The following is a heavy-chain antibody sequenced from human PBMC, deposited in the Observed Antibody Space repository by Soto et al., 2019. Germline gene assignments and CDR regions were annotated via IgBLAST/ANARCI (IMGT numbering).Heavy chain of an antibody. CDR1: GDSVSSNSAA. CDR2: TYYRSKWYN. CDR3: ARDRSSSSLFYYYYYYGMDV. J-gene: IGHJ6*02. V-gene: IGHV6-1*01. D-gene: IGHD6-6*01. Sequence: SQTLSLTCAISGDSVSSNSAAWNWIRQSPSRGLEWLGRTYYRSKWYNDYAVSVKSRITINPDTSKNQFSLQLNSVTPEDTAVYYCARDRSSSSLFYYYYYYGMDVWGQGTTGTVSS.